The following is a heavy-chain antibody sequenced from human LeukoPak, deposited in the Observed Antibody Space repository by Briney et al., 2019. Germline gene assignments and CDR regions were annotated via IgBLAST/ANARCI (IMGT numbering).Heavy chain of an antibody. J-gene: IGHJ3*02. D-gene: IGHD6-19*01. CDR3: ARRFGGSGWFRRDAFDI. Sequence: ASVKVSCKASGYTFTSYGISWVRQAPGQGLEWMGWISSYNGNTNYAQKLQGRVTITRNTSISTAYMELSSLRSEDTAVYYCARRFGGSGWFRRDAFDIWGQGTMVTVS. V-gene: IGHV1-18*01. CDR1: GYTFTSYG. CDR2: ISSYNGNT.